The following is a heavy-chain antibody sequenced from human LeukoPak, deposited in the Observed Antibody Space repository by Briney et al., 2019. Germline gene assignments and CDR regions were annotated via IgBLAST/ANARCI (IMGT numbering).Heavy chain of an antibody. CDR2: IYSGGST. Sequence: GGSLRLSCAASGFTVSSNYMSWVRQAPGKGLEWVSVIYSGGSTYYADSVKGRFTISRDNTKNTLYLQMNSLRAEDTAVYYCARDSSGWYGVTYYFDYWGQGTLVTVSS. V-gene: IGHV3-66*01. CDR3: ARDSSGWYGVTYYFDY. D-gene: IGHD6-19*01. J-gene: IGHJ4*02. CDR1: GFTVSSNY.